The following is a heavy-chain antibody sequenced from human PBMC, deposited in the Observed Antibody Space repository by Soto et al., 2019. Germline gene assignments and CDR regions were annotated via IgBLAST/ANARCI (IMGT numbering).Heavy chain of an antibody. Sequence: ASVKVSCKASGYTFTDYFIHWVRQAPGQGFEWMGWINPKSRGTNYAQKFQGRVTMTRDTSNSTAYMELRGLTSDDTAVYYCARDGGRYYDSSGYQLFDYWGQGTLVTVSS. CDR1: GYTFTDYF. CDR3: ARDGGRYYDSSGYQLFDY. CDR2: INPKSRGT. D-gene: IGHD3-22*01. J-gene: IGHJ4*02. V-gene: IGHV1-2*02.